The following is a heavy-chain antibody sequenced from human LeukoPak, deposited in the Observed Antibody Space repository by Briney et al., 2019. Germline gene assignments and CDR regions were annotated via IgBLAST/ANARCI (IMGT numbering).Heavy chain of an antibody. Sequence: PGGSLRLSCAASGFTFSSYAMSWVRQAPGKGLEWVSAISGRGGSTYYADSVKGRFTISRDNSKNTLYLQMNSLRAEDTAVYYCAKERAYCGGDCPNWFDPWGQGTLVTVSS. D-gene: IGHD2-21*01. CDR1: GFTFSSYA. CDR2: ISGRGGST. CDR3: AKERAYCGGDCPNWFDP. V-gene: IGHV3-23*01. J-gene: IGHJ5*02.